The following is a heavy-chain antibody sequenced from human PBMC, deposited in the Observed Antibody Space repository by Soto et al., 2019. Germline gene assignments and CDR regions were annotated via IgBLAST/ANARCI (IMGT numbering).Heavy chain of an antibody. D-gene: IGHD5-12*01. V-gene: IGHV5-10-1*01. CDR3: ARRIYNGYEIFDY. CDR1: GYSFSSYW. Sequence: RGESLKISCKGSGYSFSSYWITWVRQMPGEALEWMGRISPSDSYTDYSPTFQGHVSISTDKYTSTVYLEWSSLKASDTAIYYCARRIYNGYEIFDYWGQGTRVTVSS. J-gene: IGHJ4*02. CDR2: ISPSDSYT.